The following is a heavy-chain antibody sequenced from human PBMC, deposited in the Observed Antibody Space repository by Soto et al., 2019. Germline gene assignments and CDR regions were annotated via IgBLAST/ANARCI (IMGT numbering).Heavy chain of an antibody. CDR1: GFTVSSNY. Sequence: EVQLVESGGGLIQPGGSLRLSCAASGFTVSSNYMSWVRQAPGKGLEWVSVIYSGGSTYYADSVKGRFTISRDNSSDTLYLQMKSVRAEDTAVYYCAATRVGFDYWGQGTLVTVSS. J-gene: IGHJ4*02. CDR3: AATRVGFDY. CDR2: IYSGGST. V-gene: IGHV3-53*01.